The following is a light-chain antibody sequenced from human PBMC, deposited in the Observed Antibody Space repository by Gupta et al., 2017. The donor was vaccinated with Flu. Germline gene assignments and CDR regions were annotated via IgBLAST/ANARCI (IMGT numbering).Light chain of an antibody. CDR1: QNINIY. CDR3: QQSFNTPWT. CDR2: ASS. V-gene: IGKV1-39*01. J-gene: IGKJ1*01. Sequence: PLSLSASVGDRVTISCRASQNINIYLNWYQQKPGEAPDLLIYASSRLESGVPSRFSGSGSGTDFTLTISSLQPEDFATYYCQQSFNTPWTFGQGTKVDI.